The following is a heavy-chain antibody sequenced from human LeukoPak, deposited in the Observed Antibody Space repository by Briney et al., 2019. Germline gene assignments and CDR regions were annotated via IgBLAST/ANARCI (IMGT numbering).Heavy chain of an antibody. V-gene: IGHV3-48*03. CDR3: ARIWDGWAFDI. Sequence: GGSLRLSCAASGFTFSSYEMNWVRQAPGKGLEWVSYVSGSGSSIYYTDSVKGRFTISRDNAKNSLYLQMNSLRAEVTALYYCARIWDGWAFDIWGQGTMVTVSS. D-gene: IGHD1-26*01. CDR1: GFTFSSYE. CDR2: VSGSGSSI. J-gene: IGHJ3*02.